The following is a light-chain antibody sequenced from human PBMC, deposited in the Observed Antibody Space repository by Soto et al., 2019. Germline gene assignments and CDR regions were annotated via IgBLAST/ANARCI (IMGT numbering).Light chain of an antibody. J-gene: IGLJ2*01. CDR3: QVWDSSSDVV. CDR1: NIGSKS. CDR2: YDS. V-gene: IGLV3-21*04. Sequence: SYELTQPPSVSVAPGKTARITCGGNNIGSKSVNWYQQKPGQPPVLVIYYDSDRPSGIPERFSGSNSGNTATLTISRVEAGDEADYYCQVWDSSSDVVFGGGTKLTVL.